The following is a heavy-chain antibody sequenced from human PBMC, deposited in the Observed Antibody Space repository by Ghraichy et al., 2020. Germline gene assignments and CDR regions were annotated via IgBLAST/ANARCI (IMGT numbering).Heavy chain of an antibody. Sequence: GVLRLSCAASGFTFSSYAMSWVRQAPGKGLEWVSAISGSGGSTYYADSVKGRFTISRDNSKNTLYLQMNSLRAEDTAVYYCAKDRGLSHNIVVVVAAGVFDYWGQGTPVTVSS. CDR2: ISGSGGST. D-gene: IGHD2-15*01. J-gene: IGHJ4*02. CDR3: AKDRGLSHNIVVVVAAGVFDY. CDR1: GFTFSSYA. V-gene: IGHV3-23*01.